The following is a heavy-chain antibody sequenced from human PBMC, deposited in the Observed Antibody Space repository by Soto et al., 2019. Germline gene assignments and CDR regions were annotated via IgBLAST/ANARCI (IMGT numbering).Heavy chain of an antibody. V-gene: IGHV3-23*01. CDR1: GFTFPTYA. CDR2: ITHSSDGS. CDR3: ARGGPRDGYRDLDY. J-gene: IGHJ4*02. D-gene: IGHD5-18*01. Sequence: PWGSLRLSCAASGFTFPTYAMTWVRRAPGKGLEWVSTITHSSDGSYYADSVMGRFTISRDNSKNTLYLQMSGLRAEDTAVYYCARGGPRDGYRDLDYWGQGTQVTVSS.